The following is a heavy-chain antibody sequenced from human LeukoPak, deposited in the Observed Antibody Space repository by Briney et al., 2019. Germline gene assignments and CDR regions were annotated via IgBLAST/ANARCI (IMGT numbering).Heavy chain of an antibody. D-gene: IGHD6-6*01. CDR3: ARLGALYSSSSGDAFDI. J-gene: IGHJ3*02. CDR1: GGSISSCY. V-gene: IGHV4-59*01. CDR2: IYYSGST. Sequence: SETLSLTCTVSGGSISSCYWSWIRQPPGKGLEWIGYIYYSGSTNYNPSLKSRVTISVDASKNQFSLKLSSVTAADTAVYYCARLGALYSSSSGDAFDIWGQGTMVTVSS.